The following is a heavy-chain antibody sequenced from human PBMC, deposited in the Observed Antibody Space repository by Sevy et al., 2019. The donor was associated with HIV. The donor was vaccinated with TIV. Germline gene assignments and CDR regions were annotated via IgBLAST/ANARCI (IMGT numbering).Heavy chain of an antibody. CDR2: IKQDGSGT. D-gene: IGHD6-13*01. CDR3: VRAGAADGSF. CDR1: GFSLNTYW. J-gene: IGHJ4*02. Sequence: GGSLRLSCAASGFSLNTYWMSWVRQAPGKGLEWVANIKQDGSGTYYVDSVKGRFTISRDNARNFLFLQMNSLRAEDTARYYCVRAGAADGSFWGQGTLVTVSS. V-gene: IGHV3-7*01.